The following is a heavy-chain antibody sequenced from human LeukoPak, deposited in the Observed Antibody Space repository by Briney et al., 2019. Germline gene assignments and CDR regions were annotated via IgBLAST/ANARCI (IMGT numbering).Heavy chain of an antibody. V-gene: IGHV4-39*01. D-gene: IGHD1-14*01. CDR3: ARHGHRNEYNSPGVDY. CDR2: IFSSGAT. Sequence: SETLSLTCTVSGGSISSGSYFWGWIRQPPGKCLEWVGGIFSSGATYYNPSLKSRATISVDTSKNQFSLKLTSVTAADTAVYYCARHGHRNEYNSPGVDYWGQGTLVTVSS. J-gene: IGHJ4*02. CDR1: GGSISSGSYF.